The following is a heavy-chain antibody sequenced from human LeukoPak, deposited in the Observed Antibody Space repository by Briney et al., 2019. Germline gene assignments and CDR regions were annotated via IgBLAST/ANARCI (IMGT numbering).Heavy chain of an antibody. CDR1: GFTFSESW. Sequence: PGGSLRLSCVVSGFTFSESWMSWVRQAPGKGLEWVANIKQDGSEKYYVDSVKGRFTISRDNAKNFLSLQMNSLRAKDTAVYFCASGCKYGYVFDYWGQGTLVTVSS. D-gene: IGHD5-18*01. CDR2: IKQDGSEK. CDR3: ASGCKYGYVFDY. V-gene: IGHV3-7*01. J-gene: IGHJ4*02.